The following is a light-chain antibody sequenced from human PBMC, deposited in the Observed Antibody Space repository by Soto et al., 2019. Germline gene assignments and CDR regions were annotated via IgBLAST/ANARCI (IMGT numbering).Light chain of an antibody. CDR3: QQHDILPIT. J-gene: IGKJ5*01. Sequence: EIVLTQSPGTLSLSPGERATLSFSASQSVSSSYLAWYQQKPGQAPRLLIYGASSRATGIPDRFSGAGSGTDFTLTISRLEPEDFALYYCQQHDILPITFGQGTRLEIK. V-gene: IGKV3-20*01. CDR2: GAS. CDR1: QSVSSSY.